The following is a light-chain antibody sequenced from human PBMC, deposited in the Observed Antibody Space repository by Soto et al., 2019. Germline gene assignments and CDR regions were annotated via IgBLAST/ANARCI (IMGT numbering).Light chain of an antibody. J-gene: IGLJ1*01. V-gene: IGLV1-44*01. Sequence: NTVNWYQQLPGTAPRLLIYTNNQRPSGVPQRFSGSKTGTSASLAIGGLQSEDGADYYCAAWDDSLGAYVFGTGTKVTVL. CDR2: TNN. CDR1: NT. CDR3: AAWDDSLGAYV.